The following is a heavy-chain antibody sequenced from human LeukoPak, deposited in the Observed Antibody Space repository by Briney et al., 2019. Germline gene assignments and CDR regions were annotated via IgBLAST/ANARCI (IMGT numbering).Heavy chain of an antibody. CDR2: ISYDGYDK. CDR1: RFTFNEYA. V-gene: IGHV3-30-3*01. D-gene: IGHD2-21*01. CDR3: ARDFFPIADSTWYEIGY. Sequence: GGSLRLSCAASRFTFNEYAMHWVRQTPGKGLEWVALISYDGYDKSYADSVRGRFTISRDNSKNTLNLQMDSLRSEDTAVYYCARDFFPIADSTWYEIGYWGQGTLVTVSS. J-gene: IGHJ4*02.